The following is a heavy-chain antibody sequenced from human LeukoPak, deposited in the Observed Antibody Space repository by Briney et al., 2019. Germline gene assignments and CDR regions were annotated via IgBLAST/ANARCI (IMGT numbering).Heavy chain of an antibody. CDR1: GYTLTELS. CDR3: ARAYMTATRHFDY. J-gene: IGHJ4*02. D-gene: IGHD1-1*01. CDR2: FDPEDGET. V-gene: IGHV1-24*01. Sequence: ASVKVSCKVSGYTLTELSMHWVRQAPGKGLEWMGGFDPEDGETIYAQKFQGRVTITADESTSTAYMEMSSLRSGDTAVYHCARAYMTATRHFDYWGQGTLVTVSS.